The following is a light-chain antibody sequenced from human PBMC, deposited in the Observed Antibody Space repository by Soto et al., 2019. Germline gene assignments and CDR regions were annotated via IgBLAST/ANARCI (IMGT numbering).Light chain of an antibody. V-gene: IGKV3-20*01. CDR2: GAS. J-gene: IGKJ4*02. CDR1: QSVSSSY. CDR3: QQYGSSPALT. Sequence: EIVVTQSPGTLALSPGERATLSCRASQSVSSSYLAWYQQKPGQAPRLLIYGASSRATGIPDRFSGSGSGTDVTLTISRLEREDFPVYYCQQYGSSPALTFGGGTNVELK.